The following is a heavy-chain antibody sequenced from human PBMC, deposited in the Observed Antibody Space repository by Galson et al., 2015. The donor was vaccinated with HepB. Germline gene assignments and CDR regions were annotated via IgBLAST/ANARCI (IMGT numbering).Heavy chain of an antibody. CDR3: ARPDFGSSSWYFDL. CDR1: GYTLTNYY. Sequence: SVKVSCKASGYTLTNYYIHWVRQAPGQGLEWMGIINPSGGSTTYAQKFQGRVTMTRDTSTSTVYLEMSSLRFEDTAVYFCARPDFGSSSWYFDLWGRGTLVTVSS. CDR2: INPSGGST. J-gene: IGHJ2*01. V-gene: IGHV1-46*01. D-gene: IGHD6-13*01.